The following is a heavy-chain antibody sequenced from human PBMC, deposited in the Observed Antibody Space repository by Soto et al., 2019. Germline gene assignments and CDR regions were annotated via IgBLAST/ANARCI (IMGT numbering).Heavy chain of an antibody. CDR3: ARGGALGSDGMDV. CDR1: GGSISSSSYY. Sequence: PSETLSLTCTVSGGSISSSSYYWGWIRQPPGKGLEWIGSIYYSGSTYYNPSLKSRVTISVDTSKNQFSLKLSSVTAADTAVYYCARGGALGSDGMDVWGQGTTVTVSS. J-gene: IGHJ6*02. CDR2: IYYSGST. V-gene: IGHV4-39*01. D-gene: IGHD3-10*01.